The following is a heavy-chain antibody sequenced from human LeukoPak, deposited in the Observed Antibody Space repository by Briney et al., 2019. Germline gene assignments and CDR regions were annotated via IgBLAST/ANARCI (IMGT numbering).Heavy chain of an antibody. J-gene: IGHJ3*02. CDR2: IYTSGST. CDR3: ARQVEMATIDAFDI. V-gene: IGHV4-61*02. D-gene: IGHD5-24*01. Sequence: SETLSLTCTVSGGSISSGSYYWRWIRQPAGKGLEWIGRIYTSGSTNYNPSLKSRVTISVDTSKNQFSLKLSSVTAADTAVYYCARQVEMATIDAFDIWGQGTMVTVSS. CDR1: GGSISSGSYY.